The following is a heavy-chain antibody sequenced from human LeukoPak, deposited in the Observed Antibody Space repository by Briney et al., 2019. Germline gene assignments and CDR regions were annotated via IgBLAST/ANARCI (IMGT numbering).Heavy chain of an antibody. CDR1: GFTFSSYW. CDR2: IDSDGSGT. CDR3: ARDSPRTGP. D-gene: IGHD1-1*01. Sequence: GGSLRLSCAASGFTFSSYWMDWVRQVPGKGLVWVSHIDSDGSGTTYADSVKGRFTISRDNARNTLYLQMNSLRDEDTAVYYCARDSPRTGPWGQGTLVTVSS. J-gene: IGHJ5*02. V-gene: IGHV3-74*01.